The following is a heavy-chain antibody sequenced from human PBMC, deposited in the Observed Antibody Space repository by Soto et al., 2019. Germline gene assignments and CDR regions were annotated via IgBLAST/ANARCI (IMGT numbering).Heavy chain of an antibody. D-gene: IGHD2-15*01. Sequence: EVHLVESGGGLVKPGGSLRLSCAVSGFTFSSCTMNWVRQAPGKGLEWVSSISPSSGHIYYADSVKGRFTISRDNAKNSLFLQMNSLRGEDTAVYYCSDCRGGACHKNYGMDVWGQGTTVTVSS. CDR3: SDCRGGACHKNYGMDV. CDR2: ISPSSGHI. J-gene: IGHJ6*02. CDR1: GFTFSSCT. V-gene: IGHV3-21*06.